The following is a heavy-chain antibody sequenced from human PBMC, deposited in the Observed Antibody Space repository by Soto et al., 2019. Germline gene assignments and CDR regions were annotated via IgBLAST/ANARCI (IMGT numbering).Heavy chain of an antibody. J-gene: IGHJ6*02. D-gene: IGHD2-8*01. CDR3: ARDPYHVLMVNAPNLYGMDV. CDR1: GYTFTTYD. CDR2: ISTYNGNT. Sequence: QVQLVQSGAEVKKPGASVKVSCKASGYTFTTYDISWVRQAPGQGLEWMGRISTYNGNTNYPQSRQGRITMPTDTATTTAYMELRSLRSDDTAVYYCARDPYHVLMVNAPNLYGMDVWGQGTTVIVSS. V-gene: IGHV1-18*01.